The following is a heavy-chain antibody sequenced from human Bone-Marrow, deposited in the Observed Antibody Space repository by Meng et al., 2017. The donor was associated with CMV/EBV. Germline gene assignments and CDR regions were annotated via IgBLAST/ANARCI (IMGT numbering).Heavy chain of an antibody. J-gene: IGHJ6*01. CDR3: ARDAPEEYCSSTSCRYYYYYGMDV. CDR1: GFTFSDYF. Sequence: GESLKISCAASGFTFSDYFMNWIRQAPGKGLEWVSSISTTGDAMYYADSVKGRFTISRDNAKNSLYLQMNSLRAEDTAVYYCARDAPEEYCSSTSCRYYYYYGMDVWGQGTTVTVSS. D-gene: IGHD2-2*01. V-gene: IGHV3-11*04. CDR2: ISTTGDAM.